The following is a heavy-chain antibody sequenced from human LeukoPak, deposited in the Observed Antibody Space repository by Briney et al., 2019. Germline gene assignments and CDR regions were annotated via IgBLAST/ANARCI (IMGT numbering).Heavy chain of an antibody. Sequence: GGSLRLSCSASGFVFSIYTMYWVRQTPGKGPEYVSTISGSGNGFSIYYADSVKGRFTIPRDDSKSILYLQMNGLRSEDTAVYYCVKDFGRVRGTPDSWGQGTLVTVSS. D-gene: IGHD3-16*01. J-gene: IGHJ4*02. CDR3: VKDFGRVRGTPDS. CDR1: GFVFSIYT. CDR2: ISGSGNGFSI. V-gene: IGHV3-64D*06.